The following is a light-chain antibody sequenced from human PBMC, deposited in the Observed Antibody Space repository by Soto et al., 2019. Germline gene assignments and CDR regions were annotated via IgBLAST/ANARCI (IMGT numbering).Light chain of an antibody. V-gene: IGKV3-11*01. CDR1: QSVSSY. Sequence: DIVLTQSPATLSLSPGERATLSCSASQSVSSYLAWYQQKPGQAPRLLIYDASNRATGTPVRFSGSGSGTDFTLTISSLQPEDFALYYCQQRNNWPITFGQGTRLEI. CDR3: QQRNNWPIT. J-gene: IGKJ5*01. CDR2: DAS.